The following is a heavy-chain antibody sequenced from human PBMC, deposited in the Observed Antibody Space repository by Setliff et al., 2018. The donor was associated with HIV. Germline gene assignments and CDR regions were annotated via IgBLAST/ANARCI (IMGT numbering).Heavy chain of an antibody. CDR3: TRSPSSGYYFDAFDI. D-gene: IGHD3-22*01. CDR1: GFTFSNYS. V-gene: IGHV3-73*01. J-gene: IGHJ3*02. Sequence: GGSLRLSCAASGFTFSNYSMNWVRQASGKGLEWVGRIRSKANSYATAYAASVKGRFTISRDDSKNTAYLQLNSLKTEDTAVYYCTRSPSSGYYFDAFDIWGQGTMVTVSS. CDR2: IRSKANSYAT.